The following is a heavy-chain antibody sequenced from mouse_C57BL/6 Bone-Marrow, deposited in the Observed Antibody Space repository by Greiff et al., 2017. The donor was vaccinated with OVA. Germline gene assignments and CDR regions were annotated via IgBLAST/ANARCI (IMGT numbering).Heavy chain of an antibody. J-gene: IGHJ2*01. D-gene: IGHD2-4*01. CDR3: AMEGYDYDGGRGYYFDY. CDR2: IHPSDSDT. V-gene: IGHV1-74*01. Sequence: VQLQQPGAELVKPGASVKVSCKASGYTFTSYWMHWVKQRPGQGLEWIGRIHPSDSDTNYNQKFKGKATLTVDKSSSTAYMQLSCLTSEDSAVYYCAMEGYDYDGGRGYYFDYWGQGTTLTVSS. CDR1: GYTFTSYW.